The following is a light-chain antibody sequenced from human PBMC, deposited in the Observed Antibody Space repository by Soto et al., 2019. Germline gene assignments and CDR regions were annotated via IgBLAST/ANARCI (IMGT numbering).Light chain of an antibody. V-gene: IGLV2-14*01. Sequence: QSVLTQPASVSGSPGQSITISCTGTSRDVGAYNYVSWYQHHPGKAPKLIIYEVANRPSGVSNRFSGSKSGNTASLTISGLQAEDEADYYCSSYTDSNTVLFGGGTKLTVL. CDR2: EVA. J-gene: IGLJ2*01. CDR1: SRDVGAYNY. CDR3: SSYTDSNTVL.